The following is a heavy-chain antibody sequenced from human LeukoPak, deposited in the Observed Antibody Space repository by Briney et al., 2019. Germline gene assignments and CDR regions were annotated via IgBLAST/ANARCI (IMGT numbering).Heavy chain of an antibody. J-gene: IGHJ4*02. V-gene: IGHV3-53*01. CDR2: IYSGGST. CDR1: GFTVSSNY. CDR3: ARVPGGYYDFWSGYIFTPQTDY. D-gene: IGHD3-3*01. Sequence: SGGSLRLSCAASGFTVSSNYMSWVRQAPGKGLEWVSVIYSGGSTYYADSVKGRFTISRDNSKNTLYLQMNSLRAEDTAVYYCARVPGGYYDFWSGYIFTPQTDYWGQGTLVTVSS.